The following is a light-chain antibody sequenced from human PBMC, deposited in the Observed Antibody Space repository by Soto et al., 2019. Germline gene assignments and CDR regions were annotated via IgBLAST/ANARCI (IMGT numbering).Light chain of an antibody. Sequence: QSALTQPASVSGSPGQSITISCTGTSSDVGGYNYVSWYQQHPGKAPKLMIYDVSDRPSGVSNRFSGSKSGNTDSLTISGLQAEDEAYYYCSSYTSSSSLWVFGGGTQLTVL. CDR3: SSYTSSSSLWV. V-gene: IGLV2-14*03. CDR1: SSDVGGYNY. CDR2: DVS. J-gene: IGLJ3*02.